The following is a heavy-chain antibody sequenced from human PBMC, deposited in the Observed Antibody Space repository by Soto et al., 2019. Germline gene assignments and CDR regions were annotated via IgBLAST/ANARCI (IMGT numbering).Heavy chain of an antibody. CDR3: ARHHVRGRTIAGAAEF. J-gene: IGHJ4*02. V-gene: IGHV4-34*01. CDR1: GKSLSGYY. Sequence: QVQLQQWGAGLLKPSETLSLTCAVYGKSLSGYYWSWIRQPPGKALEWIGEINHSGNTNYNPSLKSRVTISVATSKNQLFLNLSSGTAADTAMYYCARHHVRGRTIAGAAEFWGQGTLVTVSS. CDR2: INHSGNT. D-gene: IGHD1-26*01.